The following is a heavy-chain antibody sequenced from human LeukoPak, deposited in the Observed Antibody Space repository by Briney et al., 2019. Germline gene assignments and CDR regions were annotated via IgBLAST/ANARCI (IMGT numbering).Heavy chain of an antibody. CDR2: INGDGTMT. D-gene: IGHD2-2*01. CDR1: GFTFTRYW. J-gene: IGHJ6*02. Sequence: GGSLRLSCTASGFTFTRYWMHWVRQAPGKGLVWVSRINGDGTMTDYADSVKGRFTISRDNAKNTVYLQINSLRTEDTAVYYCAKDRLRTVIRSIVVVPAAYYYYGMDVWGQGTTVTVSS. V-gene: IGHV3-74*01. CDR3: AKDRLRTVIRSIVVVPAAYYYYGMDV.